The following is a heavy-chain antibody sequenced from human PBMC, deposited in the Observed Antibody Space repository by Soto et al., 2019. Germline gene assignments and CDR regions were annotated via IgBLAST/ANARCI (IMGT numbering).Heavy chain of an antibody. Sequence: PSETLSLTCTVSGASINNGGYFWSWIRQHPGKGLEWIGYIYYSETTHYNPSLESRVSMSLDTSKNQFSLKLTSVTAADTAVYYCAGDLRNYHFDYWGQGSLVTVSS. CDR3: AGDLRNYHFDY. D-gene: IGHD1-7*01. J-gene: IGHJ4*02. CDR1: GASINNGGYF. CDR2: IYYSETT. V-gene: IGHV4-31*03.